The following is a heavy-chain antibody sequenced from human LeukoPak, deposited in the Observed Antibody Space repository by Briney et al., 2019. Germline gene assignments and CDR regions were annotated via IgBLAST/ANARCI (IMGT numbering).Heavy chain of an antibody. J-gene: IGHJ4*02. V-gene: IGHV3-7*03. CDR3: ARAEGATMLDY. CDR1: GFTLSSYW. CDR2: IKPDGSEK. D-gene: IGHD5-12*01. Sequence: GGSLRLSCAASGFTLSSYWMTWVRQAQRKGLEWVANIKPDGSEKYYADSVRGRFTISRDNAKNSLYLQMNSLRAEDTAVYYCARAEGATMLDYWGQGTLVTVSS.